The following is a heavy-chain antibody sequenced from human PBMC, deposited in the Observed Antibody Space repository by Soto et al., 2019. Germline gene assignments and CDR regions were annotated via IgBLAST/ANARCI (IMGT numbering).Heavy chain of an antibody. J-gene: IGHJ4*02. Sequence: QVQLVESGGGVVQPGRSLRLSCAASGFTFSSYGMHWVRQAPGKGLEWVAVIWYDGSNQFYADSVKGRFSISRDNSKNMVHLQMSNLRAEDTAVYYCARDHYGEYWGQGTLVTVSS. CDR2: IWYDGSNQ. V-gene: IGHV3-33*01. CDR3: ARDHYGEY. CDR1: GFTFSSYG.